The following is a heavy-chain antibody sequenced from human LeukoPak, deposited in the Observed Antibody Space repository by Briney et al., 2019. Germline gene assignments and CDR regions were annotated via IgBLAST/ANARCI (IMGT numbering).Heavy chain of an antibody. CDR3: TTVLPQWPPGY. V-gene: IGHV3-49*03. CDR1: GFTFGDYA. J-gene: IGHJ4*02. CDR2: IRSKAYGGTT. Sequence: PGGSLRLSCTASGFTFGDYAMSWFRQAPGKGLEWVGFIRSKAYGGTTEYAASVKGRFTISRDDSKSIAYLQMNSLKTEDTAVYYCTTVLPQWPPGYWGQGTLVTVSS. D-gene: IGHD6-19*01.